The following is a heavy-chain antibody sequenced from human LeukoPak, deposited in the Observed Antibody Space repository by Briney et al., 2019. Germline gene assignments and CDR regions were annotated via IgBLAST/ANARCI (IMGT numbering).Heavy chain of an antibody. V-gene: IGHV1-2*02. D-gene: IGHD1-14*01. CDR3: ARDSPEDRESALDI. Sequence: GASVKVSCKASGYTFTGYYIHWVRQAPGQGLEWMGWINPNSGVTNHAQKFQGRVTMSRDTSISTAYMELSRLTSDDTAVYFCARDSPEDRESALDIWGQGTMVTVSS. CDR2: INPNSGVT. CDR1: GYTFTGYY. J-gene: IGHJ3*02.